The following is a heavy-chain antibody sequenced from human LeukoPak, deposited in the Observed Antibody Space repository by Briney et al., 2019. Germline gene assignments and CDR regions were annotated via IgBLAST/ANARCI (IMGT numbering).Heavy chain of an antibody. J-gene: IGHJ1*01. CDR1: GFTFSTYA. CDR3: AKEWGGYDGY. V-gene: IGHV3-23*01. Sequence: PGGSLRLSCAASGFTFSTYAMCWVRQAPGMGLEWVAGISGSGSSTYYGDSVKGRFTISRDNSKTTLFLRMTSLRVEDTAVYYCAKEWGGYDGYWGQGTLVTVSS. CDR2: ISGSGSST. D-gene: IGHD5-12*01.